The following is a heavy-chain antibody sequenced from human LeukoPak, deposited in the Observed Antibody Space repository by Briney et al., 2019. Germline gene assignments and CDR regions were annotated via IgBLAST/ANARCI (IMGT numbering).Heavy chain of an antibody. CDR2: ISYDGNNK. D-gene: IGHD5-18*01. Sequence: GGSLRLSCAASGFTFSSCALHWVRQAPGKGLEWVAIISYDGNNKYYADSVKGRFIISRDNSKSTLYLQMNSLRVEDTAVYFCARDPKRRFSYGRGAFEIWGQGTMVSVSS. J-gene: IGHJ3*02. CDR1: GFTFSSCA. CDR3: ARDPKRRFSYGRGAFEI. V-gene: IGHV3-30-3*01.